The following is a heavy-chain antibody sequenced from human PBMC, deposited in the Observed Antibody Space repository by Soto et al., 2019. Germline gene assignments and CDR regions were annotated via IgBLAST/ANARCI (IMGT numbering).Heavy chain of an antibody. V-gene: IGHV3-23*01. CDR3: AKDLALSYGSY. CDR1: GFTFSSYA. CDR2: ISGSGGST. J-gene: IGHJ4*02. D-gene: IGHD5-18*01. Sequence: EVQLLESGGGLVQPGGSLRLSFAASGFTFSSYAMSWVRQAPGKGLEWVSAISGSGGSTYYADSVKGRFTISRDNSNNTLYLQMNSLRAEDTAVYYCAKDLALSYGSYWGQGTLVTVSS.